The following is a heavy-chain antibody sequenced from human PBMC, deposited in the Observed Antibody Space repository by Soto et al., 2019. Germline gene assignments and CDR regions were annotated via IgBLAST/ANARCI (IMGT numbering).Heavy chain of an antibody. J-gene: IGHJ6*02. CDR1: GYSFTDYH. V-gene: IGHV1-2*04. D-gene: IGHD2-8*01. Sequence: ASVKVSCKASGYSFTDYHIHWVRQAPGQGLEWLGRINPKSGGTSTAQKFQGWVAMTTDTSISTASMELTRLTSDDTAIYYCARGDSTDCSNGVCSFFYNHDMDVWGQGTTVTV. CDR2: INPKSGGT. CDR3: ARGDSTDCSNGVCSFFYNHDMDV.